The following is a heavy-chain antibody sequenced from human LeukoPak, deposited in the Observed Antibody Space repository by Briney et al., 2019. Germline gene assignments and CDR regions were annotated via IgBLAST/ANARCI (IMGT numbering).Heavy chain of an antibody. V-gene: IGHV4-39*06. D-gene: IGHD6-19*01. CDR2: IYYSGST. Sequence: SETLSLTCTVSGGSISSSSYYWGWIRQPPGKGLEWIGSIYYSGSTYYNPSLKSRVTISVDTSKNQFPLKLSSVTAADTAVYYCARDRYCSGCMDVWGKGTMVTVSS. CDR3: ARDRYCSGCMDV. J-gene: IGHJ6*03. CDR1: GGSISSSSYY.